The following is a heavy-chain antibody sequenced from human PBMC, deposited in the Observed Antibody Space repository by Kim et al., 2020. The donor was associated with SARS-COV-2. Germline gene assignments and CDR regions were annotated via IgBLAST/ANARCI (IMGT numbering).Heavy chain of an antibody. D-gene: IGHD2-8*01. V-gene: IGHV3-23*01. J-gene: IGHJ6*02. CDR3: ATAVSQTYYYGMGV. CDR1: GFTFSNYA. CDR2: ISVGTGST. Sequence: GGSLRLSCAASGFTFSNYAMNWVRQAPGKGLEWVSAISVGTGSTYYADSEKGRFTISGDNSKSTLSLQMSSSRAEDTSVYYCATAVSQTYYYGMGVWGQGTTVSVSS.